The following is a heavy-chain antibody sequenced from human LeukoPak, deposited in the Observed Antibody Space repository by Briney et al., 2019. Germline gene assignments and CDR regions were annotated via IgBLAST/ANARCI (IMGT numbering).Heavy chain of an antibody. D-gene: IGHD1-14*01. V-gene: IGHV1-2*02. CDR1: GGTFSSYA. CDR3: ARDRAESREYNWFDP. J-gene: IGHJ5*02. CDR2: INPNSGGT. Sequence: ASVKVSCKASGGTFSSYAISWVRQAPGQGLEWMGWINPNSGGTNYAQKFQGRVTMTRDTSISTAYMELSRLRSDDTAVYYCARDRAESREYNWFDPWGQGTLVTVSS.